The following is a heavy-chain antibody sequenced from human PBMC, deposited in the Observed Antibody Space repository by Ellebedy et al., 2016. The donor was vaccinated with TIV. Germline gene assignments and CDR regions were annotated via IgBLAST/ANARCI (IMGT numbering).Heavy chain of an antibody. CDR2: IYHSGST. CDR1: GGSIISTNW. J-gene: IGHJ3*02. D-gene: IGHD4-17*01. V-gene: IGHV4-4*02. CDR3: AKRQAYGDYEYAFEI. Sequence: MPGGSLRLSCAVSGGSIISTNWWSWVRQPPGKGLEWIGEIYHSGSTNYNPSLKSRVTISVDKSKNQFSLKLSSLTAADTAVYYCAKRQAYGDYEYAFEIWGQGTMVTVSS.